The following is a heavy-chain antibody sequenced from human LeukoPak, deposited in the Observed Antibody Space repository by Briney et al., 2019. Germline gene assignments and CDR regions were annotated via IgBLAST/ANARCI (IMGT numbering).Heavy chain of an antibody. D-gene: IGHD6-13*01. V-gene: IGHV1-18*01. CDR3: ARDSRSWSVDY. J-gene: IGHJ4*02. CDR1: GYTFTSYG. Sequence: ASVKVSCKASGYTFTSYGISWVRQAPGQGLEWMGWISGDNGNTYYAQKLQGRVTMTTDTSTSTAYMELRSLRSDDTAVYYCARDSRSWSVDYWGQGTLVTVSS. CDR2: ISGDNGNT.